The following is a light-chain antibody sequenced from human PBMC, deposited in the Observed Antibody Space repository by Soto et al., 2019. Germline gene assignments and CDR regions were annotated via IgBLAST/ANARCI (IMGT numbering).Light chain of an antibody. CDR1: SSDVGGYNY. Sequence: QSALTHPPSASGSRGQSVTISCTGTSSDVGGYNYVSWYQQHPGKAPKLMIYEVSKRPSGVPDRFSGSKSGNTASLTVSGLQSEDEADYYCSSYAGSNNLGVFGGGTKLTVL. J-gene: IGLJ2*01. CDR2: EVS. CDR3: SSYAGSNNLGV. V-gene: IGLV2-8*01.